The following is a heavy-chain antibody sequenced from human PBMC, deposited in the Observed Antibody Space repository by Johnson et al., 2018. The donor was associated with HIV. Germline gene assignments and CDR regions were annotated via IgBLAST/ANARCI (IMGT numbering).Heavy chain of an antibody. D-gene: IGHD6-19*01. V-gene: IGHV3-9*01. CDR1: GFTFDDYA. CDR2: ISWNSGSI. CDR3: ARLERLGGLSRVLDI. J-gene: IGHJ3*02. Sequence: VQLVESGGGLVQPGRSLRLSCAASGFTFDDYAMHWVRQAPGKGLEWVSGISWNSGSIGYADSVKGRFTISRDNAKNSLYLQMNYLRVEDTAVYYCARLERLGGLSRVLDIWGQGTMVTVSS.